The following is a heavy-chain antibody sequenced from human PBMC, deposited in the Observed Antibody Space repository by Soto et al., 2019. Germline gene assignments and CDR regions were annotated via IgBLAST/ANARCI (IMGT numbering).Heavy chain of an antibody. D-gene: IGHD2-2*01. Sequence: EVQLLESGGGLVQPGGSLRLSCAASGFTFSSYAMSWVRQAPGKGLEWVSAISGSGSSTYYADSVKGRFSISRDNSKNTLYLQMSSLGAEETAVYYCGWGFGTSCYACWFDPWGQGTLVPVSS. CDR3: GWGFGTSCYACWFDP. V-gene: IGHV3-23*01. J-gene: IGHJ5*02. CDR2: ISGSGSST. CDR1: GFTFSSYA.